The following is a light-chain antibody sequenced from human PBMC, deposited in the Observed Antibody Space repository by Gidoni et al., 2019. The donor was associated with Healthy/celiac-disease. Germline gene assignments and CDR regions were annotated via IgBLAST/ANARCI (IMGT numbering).Light chain of an antibody. CDR1: QSVSRSY. J-gene: IGKJ1*01. CDR2: GAS. CDR3: QQYGSSPRT. Sequence: EIVLTQSPGTLSLSPGERATLSCRASQSVSRSYVAWYQQKPGQAPRLLIYGASSRATGIPDRFSGCGSGKDFTLTISRLEPEDFAVYYCQQYGSSPRTFGQGTKVEIK. V-gene: IGKV3-20*01.